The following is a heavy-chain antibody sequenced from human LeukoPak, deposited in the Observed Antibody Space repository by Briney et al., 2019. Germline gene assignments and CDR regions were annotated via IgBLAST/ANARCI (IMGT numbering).Heavy chain of an antibody. Sequence: GGSLRLSCAASGFTVSSNYMSWVRQAPGKGLEWVSVIYSGGSTYYADSVKGRFTISRDNSKNTLYLQMNSLRAEDTAVYYCASRRFPDGSGSYYKWGQGTLVTVSS. CDR1: GFTVSSNY. CDR3: ASRRFPDGSGSYYK. V-gene: IGHV3-53*01. CDR2: IYSGGST. D-gene: IGHD3-10*01. J-gene: IGHJ4*02.